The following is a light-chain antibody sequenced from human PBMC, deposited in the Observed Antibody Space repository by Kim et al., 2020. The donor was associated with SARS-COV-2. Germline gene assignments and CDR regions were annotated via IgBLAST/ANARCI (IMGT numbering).Light chain of an antibody. CDR2: GAS. CDR3: QQYGNSPFT. CDR1: QSVNSTY. J-gene: IGKJ3*01. Sequence: SPGESATLSCRASQSVNSTYLAWYQQKFGRPPRLLIFGASSRATGIPDRFSGSGSGTDFTLTINRLEPEDFAVYYCQQYGNSPFTFGPGTKVDIK. V-gene: IGKV3-20*01.